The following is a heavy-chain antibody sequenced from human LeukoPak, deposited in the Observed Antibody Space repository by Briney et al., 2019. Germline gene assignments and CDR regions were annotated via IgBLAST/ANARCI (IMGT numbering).Heavy chain of an antibody. V-gene: IGHV3-30*04. CDR3: ARDRGAAAGYFDY. CDR2: ISYDGSNK. D-gene: IGHD6-13*01. Sequence: GGSLRLSCAASGFTFSSYAMHWVRQAPGKGLEWEAVISYDGSNKYYADSVKGRFTISRDNSKNTLYLQMNSLRAEDTAVYYCARDRGAAAGYFDYWGQGTLVTVSS. CDR1: GFTFSSYA. J-gene: IGHJ4*02.